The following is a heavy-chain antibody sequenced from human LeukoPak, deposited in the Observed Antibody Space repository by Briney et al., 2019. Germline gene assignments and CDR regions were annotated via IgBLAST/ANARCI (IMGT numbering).Heavy chain of an antibody. CDR3: ARGSKSTGGWRSGYSQIDY. V-gene: IGHV3-9*01. CDR2: ISWNGGSM. Sequence: GRSLRLSCAASGFTFDDYAMHWVRQAPGKGLEWVSGISWNGGSMGYADSVKGRFTISRDNAKNSLYLQMNSLRVEDTALYYCARGSKSTGGWRSGYSQIDYWGQGTLVTVSS. J-gene: IGHJ4*02. CDR1: GFTFDDYA. D-gene: IGHD3-3*01.